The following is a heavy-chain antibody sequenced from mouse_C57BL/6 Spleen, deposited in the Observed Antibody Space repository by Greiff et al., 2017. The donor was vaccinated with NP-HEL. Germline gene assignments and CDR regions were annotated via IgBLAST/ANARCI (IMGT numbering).Heavy chain of an antibody. CDR2: IDPEDGET. Sequence: VPLQQSGAELVKPGASVKLSCTASGFNIKDYYMHWVKQRTEQGLEWIGRIDPEDGETKYAPTFQGKATITADTSSNTAYLQLSSLTSEDTAVYYCARAVEDFDYWGQGTTLTVSS. J-gene: IGHJ2*01. D-gene: IGHD1-1*01. CDR1: GFNIKDYY. CDR3: ARAVEDFDY. V-gene: IGHV14-2*01.